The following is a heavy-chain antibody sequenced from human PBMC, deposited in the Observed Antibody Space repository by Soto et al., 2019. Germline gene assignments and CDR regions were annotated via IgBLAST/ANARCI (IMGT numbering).Heavy chain of an antibody. D-gene: IGHD2-15*01. V-gene: IGHV4-31*11. CDR1: GGSISSGGYS. J-gene: IGHJ5*02. CDR2: IYYSGST. CDR3: ARAAVYCSGGRCYSGWFDP. Sequence: PSETLSLTCAVSGGSISSGGYSCDWIRQPPGKGLEWIGDIYYSGSTYYNPSLKRRVTISVDTAKNQFSLKLSSVTAADTAVYYCARAAVYCSGGRCYSGWFDPWGQGNLVTVSS.